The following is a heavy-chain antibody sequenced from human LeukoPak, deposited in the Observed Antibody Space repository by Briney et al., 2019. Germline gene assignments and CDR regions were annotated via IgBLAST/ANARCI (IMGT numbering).Heavy chain of an antibody. V-gene: IGHV3-23*01. CDR3: AKDSSVPYGITN. Sequence: GGSLRLSCAASGSTFSSYAMSWVRQAPGKGLEWVSAIDGSGGNTFYADSVKGRFTISRDNSKNTLFLHMNSLRAEDTAVYFCAKDSSVPYGITNWGQGTLVTVS. CDR1: GSTFSSYA. D-gene: IGHD4-17*01. J-gene: IGHJ4*02. CDR2: IDGSGGNT.